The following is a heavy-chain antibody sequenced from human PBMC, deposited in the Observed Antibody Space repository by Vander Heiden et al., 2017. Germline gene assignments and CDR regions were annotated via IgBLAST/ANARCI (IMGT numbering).Heavy chain of an antibody. Sequence: EVQLLGSGGGLVQPGGSLRLSCAASGFPVNNYDMSWVRQAPGKGLEWVSATSGSGGTTYYADSVKGRFTISRDNSKNTLYLQMNSLRAEDTAVYYCARVGGGSRFFDYWGQGTLVTVSS. CDR3: ARVGGGSRFFDY. J-gene: IGHJ4*02. CDR2: TSGSGGTT. CDR1: GFPVNNYD. D-gene: IGHD1-26*01. V-gene: IGHV3-23*01.